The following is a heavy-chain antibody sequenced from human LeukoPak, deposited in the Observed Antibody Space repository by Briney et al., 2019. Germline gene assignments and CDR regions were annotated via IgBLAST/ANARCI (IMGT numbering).Heavy chain of an antibody. CDR3: TTDRYYDNSELQFQH. CDR1: GFTFSNAW. V-gene: IGHV3-15*01. Sequence: GGSLRLSCAASGFTFSNAWMSWVRQAPGKGLEWVGRIKSKTDGGTTDYAAPVKGRFTISRDDSRNTLYLQMDSLKIEDTAVYYCTTDRYYDNSELQFQHWGQGTLVTVSS. D-gene: IGHD3-22*01. J-gene: IGHJ1*01. CDR2: IKSKTDGGTT.